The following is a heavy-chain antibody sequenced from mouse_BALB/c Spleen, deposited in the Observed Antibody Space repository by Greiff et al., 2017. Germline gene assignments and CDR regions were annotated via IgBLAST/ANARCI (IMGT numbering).Heavy chain of an antibody. CDR3: ARVYYGNSFFAY. V-gene: IGHV3-6*02. Sequence: DVQLQESGPGLVKPSQSLSLTCSVTGYSITSGYYWNWIRQFPGNKLEWMGYISYDGSNNYNPSLKNRISITRDTSKNQFFLKLNSVTTEDTATYYCARVYYGNSFFAYWGQGTLVTVSA. CDR2: ISYDGSN. J-gene: IGHJ3*01. CDR1: GYSITSGYY. D-gene: IGHD2-1*01.